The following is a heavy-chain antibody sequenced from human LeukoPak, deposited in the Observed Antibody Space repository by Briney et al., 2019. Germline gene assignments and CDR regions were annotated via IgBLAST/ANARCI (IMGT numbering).Heavy chain of an antibody. CDR3: ARTASGNYGTFDY. J-gene: IGHJ4*02. V-gene: IGHV7-4-1*02. CDR1: GYTFTSYP. CDR2: INTSTGNP. Sequence: ASVKVSCKASGYTFTSYPMNWVRQAPGQGLEWMGWINTSTGNPTYAQGFTGRFVFSLDTSVSTAYLQISSLKGEDTAVYYCARTASGNYGTFDYWGQGTLVTVSS. D-gene: IGHD1-26*01.